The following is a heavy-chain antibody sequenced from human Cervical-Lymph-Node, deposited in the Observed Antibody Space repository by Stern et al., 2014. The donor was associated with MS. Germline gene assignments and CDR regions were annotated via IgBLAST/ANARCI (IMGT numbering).Heavy chain of an antibody. Sequence: VQLLESGPGLVKPSETLSLTCTVSGGSTSSYYWSWIRQPPGKGLEWIGDISSSGGTKYNPSLKSRVTISLDTSQKQFSLNPSFGTAADTAVYYCARGYTTSSGRPDYWGQGTLVTVSS. CDR1: GGSTSSYY. CDR2: ISSSGGT. J-gene: IGHJ4*02. V-gene: IGHV4-59*08. D-gene: IGHD6-6*01. CDR3: ARGYTTSSGRPDY.